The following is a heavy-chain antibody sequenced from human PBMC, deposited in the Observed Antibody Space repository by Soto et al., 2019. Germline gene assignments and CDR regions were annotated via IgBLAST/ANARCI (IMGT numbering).Heavy chain of an antibody. CDR3: ARHEASGNSYRQGWFDP. Sequence: QLRLQESGPGLVKPSETLSLTCSVSGGSISSSSDYWGWIRQPPGKGLEWIGIIYYRGVTYYNPSLKSRVSISVDTTKFYLKLGCVTAADTAVYYCARHEASGNSYRQGWFDPWGQGTLVTVSS. CDR1: GGSISSSSDY. CDR2: IYYRGVT. D-gene: IGHD5-18*01. J-gene: IGHJ5*02. V-gene: IGHV4-39*01.